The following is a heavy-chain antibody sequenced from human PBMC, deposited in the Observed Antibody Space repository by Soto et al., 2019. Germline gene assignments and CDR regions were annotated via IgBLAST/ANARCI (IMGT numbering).Heavy chain of an antibody. CDR3: ATANTPYAFDM. CDR2: INPAGNVQ. Sequence: VQLVESGGGLVQPGESLRLSCTASGLTFSISWMTWVRQAPGEGLEWVSNINPAGNVQHYADSVKERFTISRDNAKNSLFLQMSGLRVEDTAVYYCATANTPYAFDMWAQGTIVTVSS. J-gene: IGHJ3*02. CDR1: GLTFSISW. V-gene: IGHV3-7*01.